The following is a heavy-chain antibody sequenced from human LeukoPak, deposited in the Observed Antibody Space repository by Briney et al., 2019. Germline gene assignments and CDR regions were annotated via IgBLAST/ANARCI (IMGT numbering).Heavy chain of an antibody. J-gene: IGHJ4*02. CDR1: GFTFSSYA. D-gene: IGHD2-15*01. CDR3: ARSRPRKYCSGGSCYSNYFDY. CDR2: ISYDGSNK. V-gene: IGHV3-30*04. Sequence: GALRLSCAASGFTFSSYAMLWVRQAPGKGLEWVAVISYDGSNKYYADSVKGRFTISRDNSKNTLYLQMNSLRAEDTAVYYCARSRPRKYCSGGSCYSNYFDYWGQGTLVTVSS.